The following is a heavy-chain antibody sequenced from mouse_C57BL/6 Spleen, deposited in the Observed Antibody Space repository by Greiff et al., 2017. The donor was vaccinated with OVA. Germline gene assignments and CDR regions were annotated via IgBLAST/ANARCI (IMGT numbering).Heavy chain of an antibody. J-gene: IGHJ2*01. Sequence: VQLQQSGPELVKPGASVKISCKASGYTFTDYYMNWVKQSHGKSLEWIGDINPNNGGTSYNQKFKGKATLTVDKSSSTAYMELRSLTSEDSAVYYCAPNWDDYWGQGTTLTVSS. CDR1: GYTFTDYY. V-gene: IGHV1-26*01. D-gene: IGHD4-1*01. CDR2: INPNNGGT. CDR3: APNWDDY.